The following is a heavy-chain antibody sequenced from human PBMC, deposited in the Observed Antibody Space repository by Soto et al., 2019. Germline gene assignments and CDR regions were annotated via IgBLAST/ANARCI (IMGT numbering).Heavy chain of an antibody. CDR3: AKDLHGSGWSFDQ. J-gene: IGHJ4*02. V-gene: IGHV3-23*01. CDR2: LISSGESP. Sequence: LRLSCSASGFTFSTQAMAWVRQAPGKGLEWVSALISSGESPDYADSVKGRFTISRDNSKNTLYLQMNSLRADDTAVYYCAKDLHGSGWSFDQWGQGTVVTVSS. D-gene: IGHD6-19*01. CDR1: GFTFSTQA.